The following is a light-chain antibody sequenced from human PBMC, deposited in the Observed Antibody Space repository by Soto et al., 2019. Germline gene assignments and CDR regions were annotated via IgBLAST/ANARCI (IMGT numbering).Light chain of an antibody. CDR2: DAS. CDR3: QQYNSYSPWT. J-gene: IGKJ1*01. CDR1: QTISNW. Sequence: DIQMTQSPSTLSASVGDRVTITCRASQTISNWLAWYQQKPGKAPKVLIYDASTLESGVPSRFSGSGSGTEFTLTISSLQPDDFGNYYCQQYNSYSPWTFGQGTKVDIK. V-gene: IGKV1-5*01.